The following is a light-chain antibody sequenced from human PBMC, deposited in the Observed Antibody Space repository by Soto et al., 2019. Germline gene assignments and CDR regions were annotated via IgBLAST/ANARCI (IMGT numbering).Light chain of an antibody. J-gene: IGKJ2*01. CDR3: QQYGGSPQA. CDR1: QSVTRNY. Sequence: EIVLTQSPGTLSLSPGERATLSCRASQSVTRNYLAWYQQKPGQAPRILIYGASSRATGIPDRFNGSGSGTDFTLTITRLEPEDFAVYYCQQYGGSPQAFGQGTKLEIK. V-gene: IGKV3-20*01. CDR2: GAS.